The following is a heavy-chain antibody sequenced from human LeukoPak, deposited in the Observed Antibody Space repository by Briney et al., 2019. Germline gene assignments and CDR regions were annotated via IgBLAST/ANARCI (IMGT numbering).Heavy chain of an antibody. V-gene: IGHV4-59*12. D-gene: IGHD2-15*01. J-gene: IGHJ4*02. CDR2: IYSSGST. Sequence: SETLSLTCTVSGGSISSYYWSWIRQPPGKGLEWIGYIYSSGSTNYNPSLKSRVTISVDTSKNQFSLKLSSVAVADTAVYYCAAGSGYCSGGSCYLDSFAYWGQGTLVTVSS. CDR3: AAGSGYCSGGSCYLDSFAY. CDR1: GGSISSYY.